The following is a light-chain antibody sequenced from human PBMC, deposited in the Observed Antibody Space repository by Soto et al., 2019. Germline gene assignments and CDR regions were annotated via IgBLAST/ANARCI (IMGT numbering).Light chain of an antibody. CDR1: TSDAAYYDL. J-gene: IGLJ2*01. V-gene: IGLV2-23*02. CDR2: EVD. CDR3: CTYAGHVPK. Sequence: QSALTQPASVSGSPGQSITISCAGTTSDAAYYDLVSWYQQHPGRAPKLLIYEVDKRPSGISVRFSGSKSGATASLTISGLLPEDEAVYFCCTYAGHVPKFGGGTKLTVL.